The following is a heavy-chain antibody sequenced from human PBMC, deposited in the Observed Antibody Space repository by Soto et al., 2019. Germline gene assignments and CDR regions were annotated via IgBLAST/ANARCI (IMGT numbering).Heavy chain of an antibody. CDR3: ARRPSLSGYYVY. D-gene: IGHD3-22*01. V-gene: IGHV2-5*02. CDR1: GFSLSTSGVG. CDR2: IYRDDDK. Sequence: QITLKESGPTLVKPTQTLTLTCTFSGFSLSTSGVGVGCIRQPPGKALEWLALIYRDDDKRYSPSLKSRLTITKDTYKHQVFLTMTNMDPVDTATYYCARRPSLSGYYVYWGQGTLVTVSS. J-gene: IGHJ4*02.